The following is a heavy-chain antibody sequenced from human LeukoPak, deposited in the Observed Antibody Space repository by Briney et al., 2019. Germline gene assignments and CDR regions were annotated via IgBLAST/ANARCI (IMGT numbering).Heavy chain of an antibody. CDR1: GGSISSGDYY. D-gene: IGHD3-3*01. CDR3: ARDSRSEYDFWSGYGAFDI. CDR2: IYYSGST. Sequence: SQTLSLTCTVSGGSISSGDYYWSWIRQPPEKGLEWIGYIYYSGSTYYSPSLKSRVTISVDTSKNQFSLKLSSVTAADTAVYYCARDSRSEYDFWSGYGAFDIWGQGTMVTVSS. J-gene: IGHJ3*02. V-gene: IGHV4-30-4*01.